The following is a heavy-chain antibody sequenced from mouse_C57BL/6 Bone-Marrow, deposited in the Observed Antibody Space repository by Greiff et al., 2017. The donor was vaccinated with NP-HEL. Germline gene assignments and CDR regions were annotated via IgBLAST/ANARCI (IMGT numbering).Heavy chain of an antibody. V-gene: IGHV1-59*01. CDR3: ARYYDYDGYYFDY. Sequence: QVQLRQPGAELVRPGTSVKLSCKASGYTFTSYWMHWVKQRPGQGLEWIGVIDPSDSYTNYNQKFKGKATLTVDTSSSTAYMHLSSLTSEDSAVYYCARYYDYDGYYFDYWGQGTTLTVSS. CDR1: GYTFTSYW. CDR2: IDPSDSYT. J-gene: IGHJ2*01. D-gene: IGHD2-4*01.